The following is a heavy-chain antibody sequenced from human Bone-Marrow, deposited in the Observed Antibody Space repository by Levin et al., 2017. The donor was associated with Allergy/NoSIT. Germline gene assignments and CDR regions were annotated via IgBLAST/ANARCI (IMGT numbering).Heavy chain of an antibody. V-gene: IGHV2-5*02. J-gene: IGHJ3*01. CDR3: ALPRHDFLTGSTWHAFDV. Sequence: GSGPTLVKPTQTLTLTCTFSGFSLSTHGVGVGWLRQPPGKAPEWLALIYWDDDKRYSPSLTSRLTITKDTSKNQVVLTMTNMDPVDTATYYCALPRHDFLTGSTWHAFDVWGQGAMVTVSS. CDR2: IYWDDDK. CDR1: GFSLSTHGVG. D-gene: IGHD3/OR15-3a*01.